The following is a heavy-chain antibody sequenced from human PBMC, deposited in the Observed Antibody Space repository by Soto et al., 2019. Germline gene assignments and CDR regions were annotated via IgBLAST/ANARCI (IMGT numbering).Heavy chain of an antibody. J-gene: IGHJ4*02. V-gene: IGHV4-34*01. D-gene: IGHD3-10*01. CDR2: INHSGST. CDR1: GGSFSGYY. Sequence: SETLSLTCAVYGGSFSGYYWSWIRQPPGKGLEWIGEINHSGSTNYNPSLKSRVTISVDTSKNQFSLKLSSVTAADTAVYYCARSFAPDRITMVRGVISGPFDYWGQGTLVTVSS. CDR3: ARSFAPDRITMVRGVISGPFDY.